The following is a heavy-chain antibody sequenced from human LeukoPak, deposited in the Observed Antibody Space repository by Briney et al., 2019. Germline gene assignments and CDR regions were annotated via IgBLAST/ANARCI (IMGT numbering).Heavy chain of an antibody. Sequence: GGSLRLSCAASGFTFSGYWMSWVRQAPGKGLEWGANIKQDGSEKYYVDSVKGRFTISRDNAKNSLYLQMNSLRAEDTAVYYCASLHGSRTYYYDSSGYPLDYWGQGTLVTVSS. CDR1: GFTFSGYW. CDR2: IKQDGSEK. J-gene: IGHJ4*02. CDR3: ASLHGSRTYYYDSSGYPLDY. V-gene: IGHV3-7*01. D-gene: IGHD3-22*01.